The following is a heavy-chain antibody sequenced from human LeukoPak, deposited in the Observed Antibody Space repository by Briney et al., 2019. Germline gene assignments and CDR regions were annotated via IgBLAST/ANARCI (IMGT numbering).Heavy chain of an antibody. CDR1: GFTLSRSG. Sequence: GGSLRLSCAASGFTLSRSGMHWVRQAPGKGLEWVAVIWNDGRNKYYADSVKGRFTISRDNSKNTVYLQMNSLRAEDTAVYHCARDAWVPVAATLDVWGQGTTVTVSS. CDR3: ARDAWVPVAATLDV. J-gene: IGHJ6*02. CDR2: IWNDGRNK. V-gene: IGHV3-33*01. D-gene: IGHD6-19*01.